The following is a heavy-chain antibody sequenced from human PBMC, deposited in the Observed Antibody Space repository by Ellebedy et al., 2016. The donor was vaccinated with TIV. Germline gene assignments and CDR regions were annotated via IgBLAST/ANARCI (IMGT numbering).Heavy chain of an antibody. CDR1: GFTFSRTV. CDR2: ISGNSQAI. D-gene: IGHD1-26*01. Sequence: GESLKISXAVSGFTFSRTVMNWVRQAPGKGLEWISYISGNSQAIYQAESVRGRFTISRDNAMNSVFLQMNSLRAEDTAVYYCARCLPGATVFDFWGRGALVTVSS. V-gene: IGHV3-48*04. J-gene: IGHJ4*02. CDR3: ARCLPGATVFDF.